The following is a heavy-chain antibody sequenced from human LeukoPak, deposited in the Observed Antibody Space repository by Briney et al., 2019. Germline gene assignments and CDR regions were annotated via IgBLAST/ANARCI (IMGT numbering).Heavy chain of an antibody. J-gene: IGHJ3*02. CDR3: ARGYYDSSGYSNTFDT. D-gene: IGHD3-22*01. V-gene: IGHV4-59*01. CDR2: IYYSGNT. Sequence: SETLSLTCTVSGASISSYYWSWIRQPPGKGLEWIGYIYYSGNTNYNPSLKSRVTISVDTSKNQFSLKLSSVTAADTAVYYCARGYYDSSGYSNTFDTWGQGTMVTVSS. CDR1: GASISSYY.